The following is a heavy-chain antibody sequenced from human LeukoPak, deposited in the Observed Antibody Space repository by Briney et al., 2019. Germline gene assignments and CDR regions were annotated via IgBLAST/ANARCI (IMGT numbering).Heavy chain of an antibody. CDR3: AKVFSVHGGGQLVPPYYFDY. CDR1: GFTVSSNY. J-gene: IGHJ4*02. V-gene: IGHV3-66*01. CDR2: ICSGGST. Sequence: GGSRRLSCAASGFTVSSNYMSWVRQAPGKGLEWVSVICSGGSTYYADSVKGRFTISRDNSKNTLYLQMNSLRAEDTAVYYCAKVFSVHGGGQLVPPYYFDYWGQGTLVTVSS. D-gene: IGHD6-6*01.